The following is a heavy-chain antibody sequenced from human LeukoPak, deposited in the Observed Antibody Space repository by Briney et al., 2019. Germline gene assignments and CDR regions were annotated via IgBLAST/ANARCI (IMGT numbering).Heavy chain of an antibody. D-gene: IGHD1-26*01. CDR3: RAHSGSSGWQQQFDY. CDR2: IYRGGST. J-gene: IGHJ4*02. V-gene: IGHV3-53*01. Sequence: GGSLRLSCAASGFTVSSNYMSWVCQAPGKGLEWVSVIYRGGSTYYADSVKGRFTISRDNSKNTLYLQMNSLRAEDTAVYYCRAHSGSSGWQQQFDYWGQGTLVTVSS. CDR1: GFTVSSNY.